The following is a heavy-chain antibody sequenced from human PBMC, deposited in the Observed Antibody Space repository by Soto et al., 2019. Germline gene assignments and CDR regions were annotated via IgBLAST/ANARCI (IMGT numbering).Heavy chain of an antibody. CDR1: GGSISSGDYY. V-gene: IGHV4-31*03. D-gene: IGHD2-15*01. Sequence: QVQLQESGPGLVKPSQTLSLTCSVSGGSISSGDYYWSWVRQHPGKGLEWIGYIFYSGSTYYNPTLQSRVTITVETSKNQFSLKLSSVTAADRAVYYCARGGSGNIVVVAAIDYWGQGTLVTVSS. CDR3: ARGGSGNIVVVAAIDY. CDR2: IFYSGST. J-gene: IGHJ4*02.